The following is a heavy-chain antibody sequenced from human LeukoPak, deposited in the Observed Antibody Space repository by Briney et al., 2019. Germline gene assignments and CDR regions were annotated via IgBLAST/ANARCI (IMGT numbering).Heavy chain of an antibody. V-gene: IGHV3-21*06. CDR3: ARAPSSDAFDI. CDR1: GFTFNTYS. J-gene: IGHJ3*02. Sequence: GGSLRLSCEASGFTFNTYSMNWARQAPGKGLEWVSSIDSSGGYMFYADSVKGRFIISRDNAKDSLYLQMNSLRAEDTAVYYCARAPSSDAFDIWGQGTMVTVSS. CDR2: IDSSGGYM. D-gene: IGHD6-13*01.